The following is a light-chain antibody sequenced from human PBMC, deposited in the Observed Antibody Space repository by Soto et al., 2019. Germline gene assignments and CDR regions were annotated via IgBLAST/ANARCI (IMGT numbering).Light chain of an antibody. CDR1: QDISNY. V-gene: IGKV1-33*01. CDR3: QQYDNRFLT. J-gene: IGKJ4*01. Sequence: DIQMTQSPSSLSASVGDRVTITCQASQDISNYLNWYQQKPGKAPKLRIYDASNLETGVPSRFSGSGSGTDFTFTISSLQPEDIATYYCQQYDNRFLTFGGGTKVEIK. CDR2: DAS.